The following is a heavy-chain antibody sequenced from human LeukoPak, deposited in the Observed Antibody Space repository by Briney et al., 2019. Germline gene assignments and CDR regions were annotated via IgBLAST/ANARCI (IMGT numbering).Heavy chain of an antibody. CDR2: INTHNGNT. Sequence: ASVKVSCKASGYNFDKFCIPWVRQAPGQGLEWMGWINTHNGNTKYAQQYQGRGTMTRDTSTSTIYIEMRSLISYYTAVLLPSRDTTQHQKRYDYWGQGTQVTVSS. J-gene: IGHJ4*02. CDR3: SRDTTQHQKRYDY. V-gene: IGHV1-18*01. CDR1: GYNFDKFC. D-gene: IGHD6-13*01.